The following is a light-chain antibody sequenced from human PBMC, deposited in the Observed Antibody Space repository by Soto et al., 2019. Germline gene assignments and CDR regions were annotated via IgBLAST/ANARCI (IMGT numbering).Light chain of an antibody. Sequence: QCELTRPASVSGSPGQSITIPCPGTNSDFGGYNYVSWYQQHPVKAPKLMIYDVTNRPSGVSDRFSGSKSGNTASLTISGLQAEDEADYYCSSYSSSSTPYVFGTGTKVTVL. CDR2: DVT. CDR1: NSDFGGYNY. V-gene: IGLV2-14*01. CDR3: SSYSSSSTPYV. J-gene: IGLJ1*01.